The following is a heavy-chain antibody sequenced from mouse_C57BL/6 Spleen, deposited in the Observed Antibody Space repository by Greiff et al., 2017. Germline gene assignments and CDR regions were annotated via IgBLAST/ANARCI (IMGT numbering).Heavy chain of an antibody. CDR1: GYTFTSYW. J-gene: IGHJ3*01. V-gene: IGHV1-69*01. CDR3: ARIHDYTFAY. D-gene: IGHD2-12*01. CDR2: IDPSDSYT. Sequence: QVQLQQPGAELVMPGASVKLSCKASGYTFTSYWMHWVKQRPGQGLEWIGEIDPSDSYTNYNQKFKCKSTLTVDKSSSTAYMQLSSLTSEDSAVYYCARIHDYTFAYWGQGTLVTVSA.